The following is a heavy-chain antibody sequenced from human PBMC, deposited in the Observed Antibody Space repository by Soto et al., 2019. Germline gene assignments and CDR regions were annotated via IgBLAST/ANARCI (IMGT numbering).Heavy chain of an antibody. CDR2: ISSNGGST. V-gene: IGHV3-64D*06. J-gene: IGHJ4*02. Sequence: PGGSLRLSCSASGFTFSSYAMHWVRQAPGKGLEYVSAISSNGGSTYYADSVKGRFTISRDNSKNTLYLQMSSLRAEDTAVYYCVKGRGYCSSNSCPPLDYWGQGTLVTVSS. D-gene: IGHD2-2*01. CDR1: GFTFSSYA. CDR3: VKGRGYCSSNSCPPLDY.